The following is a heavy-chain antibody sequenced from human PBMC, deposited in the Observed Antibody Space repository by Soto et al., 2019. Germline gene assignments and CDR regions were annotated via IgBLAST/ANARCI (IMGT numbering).Heavy chain of an antibody. V-gene: IGHV3-23*01. D-gene: IGHD6-13*01. CDR2: ISGSGGST. CDR3: AKAAIAAAVVDAFDV. CDR1: GFAFSNYA. J-gene: IGHJ3*01. Sequence: PGGSLRLSCAASGFAFSNYAMSWVRQAPGKGLEWVSGISGSGGSTYYADSVRGRFTLSRDNSKNTLYLQMNSLRAEDTAVYYCAKAAIAAAVVDAFDVWGQGTMVTVSS.